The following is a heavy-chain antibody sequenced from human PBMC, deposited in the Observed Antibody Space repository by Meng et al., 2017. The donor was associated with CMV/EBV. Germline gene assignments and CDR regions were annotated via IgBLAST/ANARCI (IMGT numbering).Heavy chain of an antibody. CDR2: IIPIFGTA. CDR1: GGTFSSYA. V-gene: IGHV1-69*05. Sequence: SVKVSCKASGGTFSSYAISWVRQAPGQGLEWMGGIIPIFGTANYAQKFQGRVTITTDESTSTAYMELSSLRSEDTAVYYCARVGGVGSPLDYWGQGTLVTVSS. D-gene: IGHD2-15*01. CDR3: ARVGGVGSPLDY. J-gene: IGHJ4*02.